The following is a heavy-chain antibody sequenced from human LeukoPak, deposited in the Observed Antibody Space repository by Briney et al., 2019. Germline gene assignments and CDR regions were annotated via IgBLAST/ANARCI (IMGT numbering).Heavy chain of an antibody. D-gene: IGHD1-26*01. CDR3: ARESGSYQYDY. CDR1: GYTFTGYF. V-gene: IGHV1-2*02. J-gene: IGHJ4*02. CDR2: INPYTGDT. Sequence: ASVKVSCKASGYTFTGYFLHWVRQAPGQGLEWMGWINPYTGDTNYVQKFQGRVTLTRDTSLSTTYMELGSLRSDDTAVYYCARESGSYQYDYWGQGTLVTVSS.